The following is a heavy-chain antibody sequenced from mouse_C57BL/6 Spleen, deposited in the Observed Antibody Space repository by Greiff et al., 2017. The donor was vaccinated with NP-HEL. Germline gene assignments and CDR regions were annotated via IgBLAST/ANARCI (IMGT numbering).Heavy chain of an antibody. CDR2: TFYSGIT. Sequence: EVKLVESGPSLVRPSQTLSLTCTVTGFSINSDCYWIWIRQFPGNKLEYIGYTFYSGITYYNPSLESRTYITRDTSKNQFSLKLSSVTTEDTATYYCARDPNPFYYYGSAWFAYWGQGTLVTVSA. CDR3: ARDPNPFYYYGSAWFAY. J-gene: IGHJ3*01. CDR1: GFSINSDCY. D-gene: IGHD1-1*01. V-gene: IGHV3-3*01.